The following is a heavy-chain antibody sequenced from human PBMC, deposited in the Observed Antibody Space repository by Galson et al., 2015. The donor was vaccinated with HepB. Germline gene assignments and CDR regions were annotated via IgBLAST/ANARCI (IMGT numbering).Heavy chain of an antibody. J-gene: IGHJ6*02. CDR3: ARQGEGTTVGYYYGMDV. CDR2: IYYSGST. V-gene: IGHV4-39*01. CDR1: GGSISSSSYY. D-gene: IGHD4-11*01. Sequence: SETLSLTCTVSGGSISSSSYYWGWIRQPPGKGLEWIGSIYYSGSTYYIPSLKSRVTISVDTSKNQFSLKLISVTAADTAVYYCARQGEGTTVGYYYGMDVWGQGTTVTVSS.